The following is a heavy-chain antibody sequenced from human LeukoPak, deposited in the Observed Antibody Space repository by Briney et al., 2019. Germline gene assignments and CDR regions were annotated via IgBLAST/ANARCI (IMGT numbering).Heavy chain of an antibody. CDR1: GGSISSGGYY. D-gene: IGHD5-18*01. Sequence: SETLSLTCTVSGGSISSGGYYWSWIRQHPGKGLEWIGYIYYSGSTYYNPSLKSRVTISVDTSKNQFSLKLSSVTAADTAVYYCARDYVDTATKYYYYGMDVWGQGTTVTVSS. J-gene: IGHJ6*02. V-gene: IGHV4-31*03. CDR2: IYYSGST. CDR3: ARDYVDTATKYYYYGMDV.